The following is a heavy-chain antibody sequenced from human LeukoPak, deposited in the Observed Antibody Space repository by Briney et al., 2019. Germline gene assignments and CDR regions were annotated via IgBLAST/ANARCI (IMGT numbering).Heavy chain of an antibody. D-gene: IGHD3-10*02. CDR2: IRWDGDST. CDR3: AELGITMIGGV. Sequence: GVSLRLSCVPSGLTFYVYNVQWVRHAPGRGLEWVSLIRWDGDSTHYADSVKGRFTISRDSSKNSLYLQMNSLRAEDTAVYYCAELGITMIGGVWGKGTTVTISS. J-gene: IGHJ6*04. V-gene: IGHV3-43*01. CDR1: GLTFYVYN.